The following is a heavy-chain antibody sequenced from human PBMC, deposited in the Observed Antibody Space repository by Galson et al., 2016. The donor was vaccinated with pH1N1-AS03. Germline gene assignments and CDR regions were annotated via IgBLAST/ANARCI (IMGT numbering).Heavy chain of an antibody. J-gene: IGHJ4*02. CDR2: ISYDGTNK. V-gene: IGHV3-30*04. CDR1: GFTFSNYA. D-gene: IGHD3-10*01. CDR3: AKESSGLPGYFDC. Sequence: SLRLSCAASGFTFSNYAMHWFRQAPGKGLDWVAIISYDGTNKYYADSVKGRSTITRDTSKNTVYLQMNSLRAEDTAVYYCAKESSGLPGYFDCWGQGVPVTVSS.